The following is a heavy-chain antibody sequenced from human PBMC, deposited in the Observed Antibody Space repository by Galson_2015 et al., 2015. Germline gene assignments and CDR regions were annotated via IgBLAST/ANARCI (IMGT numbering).Heavy chain of an antibody. D-gene: IGHD1-26*01. CDR2: IWSDGGNK. CDR3: VRVGSRTYSNLDS. Sequence: LRLSCAASGFTFSNCGMHWVRQAPGKGLEWVAVIWSDGGNKYYADSVKGRFTISRDNSKNTLYLQMDSLRAEDTAVYYCVRVGSRTYSNLDSWGQGTLVTVSS. CDR1: GFTFSNCG. V-gene: IGHV3-33*01. J-gene: IGHJ4*02.